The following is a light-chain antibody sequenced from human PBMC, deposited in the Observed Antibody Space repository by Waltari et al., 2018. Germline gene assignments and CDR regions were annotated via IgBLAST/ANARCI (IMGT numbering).Light chain of an antibody. Sequence: ETVLTQSPGTLSLSPGSTATLSCRASKSFSARYLAWYQQKPGQAPRLVMYATSTRATGIPDRFSGSGSGTDFTLTISRLKPEDFAVYYCQQYGHSPRTFGQGTKLEI. V-gene: IGKV3-20*01. J-gene: IGKJ2*01. CDR1: KSFSARY. CDR3: QQYGHSPRT. CDR2: ATS.